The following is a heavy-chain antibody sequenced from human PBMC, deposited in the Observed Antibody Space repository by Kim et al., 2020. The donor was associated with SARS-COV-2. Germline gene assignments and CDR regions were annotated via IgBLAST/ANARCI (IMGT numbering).Heavy chain of an antibody. CDR1: GGSISNYY. CDR3: ARGGARSVAFDI. J-gene: IGHJ3*02. V-gene: IGHV4-59*01. Sequence: SETLSLTCTVSGGSISNYYWSWIRQPPGKGLEWIGYIYYSGSTNYNPSLRSRATISVDTSKNQFSLKLSSVTAADTAVYYCARGGARSVAFDIWGQGTMVTVSS. D-gene: IGHD3-16*01. CDR2: IYYSGST.